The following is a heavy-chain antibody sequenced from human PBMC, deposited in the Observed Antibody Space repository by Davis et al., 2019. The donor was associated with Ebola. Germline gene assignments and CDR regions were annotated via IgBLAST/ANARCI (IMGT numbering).Heavy chain of an antibody. CDR2: IYYSGST. CDR1: GGSVSSGSYY. V-gene: IGHV4-61*01. CDR3: ARDRPSSMRGYYGMDV. J-gene: IGHJ6*02. Sequence: MPGGSLRLSCTVSGGSVSSGSYYWSWIRQPPGKGLEWIGYIYYSGSTYYNPSVKSRVTISVDTSKNQFSLKLSSVTAADTAVYYCARDRPSSMRGYYGMDVWGQGTTVTVSS.